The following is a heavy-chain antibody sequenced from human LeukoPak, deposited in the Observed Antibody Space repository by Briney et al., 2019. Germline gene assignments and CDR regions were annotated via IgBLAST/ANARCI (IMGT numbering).Heavy chain of an antibody. D-gene: IGHD3-3*01. Sequence: GGSLRLSCTASGFTFGDYAMSWVRQAPGKGLEWVGFIRSKAYGGTTEYAASVKGRFTISRDDSKSIAYLQMNSLKTEDTAVYYCTRDRHFWSGYHPFDYWGQGTLVTVSS. J-gene: IGHJ4*02. V-gene: IGHV3-49*04. CDR1: GFTFGDYA. CDR3: TRDRHFWSGYHPFDY. CDR2: IRSKAYGGTT.